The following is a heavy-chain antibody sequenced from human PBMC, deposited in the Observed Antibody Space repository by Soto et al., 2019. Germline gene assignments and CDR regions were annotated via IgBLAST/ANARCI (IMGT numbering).Heavy chain of an antibody. D-gene: IGHD3-3*01. J-gene: IGHJ6*02. CDR2: VNPDGGSA. Sequence: QVQLVQSGAEVKNPGASVKVSCKASGYKFTGYYIQWVRQAPGQGLEWMGVVNPDGGSAAYAQAFQGRLTISSETSTNTGFLELNSLRSEDTAVYFCARLQRVFGMPTYYYYGLDVWGQGTTVIVSS. CDR1: GYKFTGYY. CDR3: ARLQRVFGMPTYYYYGLDV. V-gene: IGHV1-46*01.